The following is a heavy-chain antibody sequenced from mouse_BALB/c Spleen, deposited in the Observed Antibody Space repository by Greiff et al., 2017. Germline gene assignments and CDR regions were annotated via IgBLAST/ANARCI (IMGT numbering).Heavy chain of an antibody. CDR1: GFNIKDTY. V-gene: IGHV14-3*02. CDR2: IDPANGNT. J-gene: IGHJ2*01. CDR3: ARSAAYSSYYFDY. Sequence: VQLQQSGAELVKPGASVKLSCTASGFNIKDTYMHWVKQRPEQGLEWIGRIDPANGNTKYDPKFQGKATITADTSSNTAYLQLSSLTSEDTAVYYCARSAAYSSYYFDYWGQGTTRTVSS. D-gene: IGHD2-10*01.